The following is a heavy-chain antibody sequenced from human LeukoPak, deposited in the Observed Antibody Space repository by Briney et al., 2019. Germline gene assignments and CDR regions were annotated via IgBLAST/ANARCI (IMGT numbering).Heavy chain of an antibody. CDR2: INPNSGGT. D-gene: IGHD3-10*01. Sequence: ASVKVSCKASGYTFTGYYMHWVRQAPGQGLEWMGWINPNSGGTNYAQKFQGRVTMTRDTSISSAYMELSRLRSDDTAVYYCARVVLWCGEEVDVWGQGTTVTVSS. V-gene: IGHV1-2*02. J-gene: IGHJ6*02. CDR1: GYTFTGYY. CDR3: ARVVLWCGEEVDV.